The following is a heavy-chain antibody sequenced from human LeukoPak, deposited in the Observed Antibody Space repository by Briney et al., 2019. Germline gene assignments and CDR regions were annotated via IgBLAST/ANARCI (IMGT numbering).Heavy chain of an antibody. Sequence: PSETLSLTCTVSGGSISSYYWSWIRQPPGKGLEWIGYIYYSGNTNYNPSLKSRVTISVDTSKNQFSLKLSSVTAADTAVYYCARLGLAAAGVDYWGQGTLVTVSS. CDR2: IYYSGNT. V-gene: IGHV4-59*08. CDR3: ARLGLAAAGVDY. D-gene: IGHD6-13*01. CDR1: GGSISSYY. J-gene: IGHJ4*02.